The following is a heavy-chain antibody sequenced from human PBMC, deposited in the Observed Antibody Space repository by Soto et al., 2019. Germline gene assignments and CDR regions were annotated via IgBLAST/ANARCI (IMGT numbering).Heavy chain of an antibody. Sequence: PGGSLRLSCAASGFKSVDYAMGWVRQAPGKGLEWVAAISGTGARSFYDDSVKGRFTIARDNSRSTLYLQMNSLRDGDTAVYYCARGFSAGKGSPPDYWGQGTLVTVSS. CDR2: ISGTGARS. CDR3: ARGFSAGKGSPPDY. J-gene: IGHJ4*02. CDR1: GFKSVDYA. D-gene: IGHD3-10*01. V-gene: IGHV3-23*01.